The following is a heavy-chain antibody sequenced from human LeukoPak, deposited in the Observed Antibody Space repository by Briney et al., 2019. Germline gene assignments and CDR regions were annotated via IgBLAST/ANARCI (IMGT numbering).Heavy chain of an antibody. CDR3: ARSAGLEVFFDY. D-gene: IGHD1-1*01. CDR1: GGSISSYY. Sequence: SENLSLTCTVSGGSISSYYWSWIRQPPGKGLEWIGYIYYSGSTNYNPSLKSRVTISVDTSKNQFSLKLSSVTAADTAVYYCARSAGLEVFFDYWGQGTLVTVSS. J-gene: IGHJ4*02. CDR2: IYYSGST. V-gene: IGHV4-59*12.